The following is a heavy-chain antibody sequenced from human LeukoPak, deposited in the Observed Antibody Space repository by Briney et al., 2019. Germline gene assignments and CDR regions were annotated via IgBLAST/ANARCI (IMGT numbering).Heavy chain of an antibody. V-gene: IGHV3-74*01. CDR3: VRGGDDPDH. Sequence: GGSLRLSCVASGFSFSSYWMHWVRQAPGKGLVWVARIVGDGTSATYADSVKGRFTISRDNGKDTLYLQMNSLRVEDTALYYCVRGGDDPDHWGQGTLFTVSS. CDR1: GFSFSSYW. D-gene: IGHD3-16*01. CDR2: IVGDGTSA. J-gene: IGHJ4*02.